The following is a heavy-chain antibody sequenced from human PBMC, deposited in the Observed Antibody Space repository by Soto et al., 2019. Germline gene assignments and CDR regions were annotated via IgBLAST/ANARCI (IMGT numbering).Heavy chain of an antibody. CDR1: GYTFTSYA. CDR2: INAGNGNT. D-gene: IGHD3-10*01. CDR3: ASAPWFGELAWFDP. V-gene: IGHV1-3*01. J-gene: IGHJ5*02. Sequence: QVQLVQSGAEVKKPGASVKVSCKASGYTFTSYAMHWVRQAPGQRLEWMGWINAGNGNTKYSQKFQGRVTITRDTSASTAYMELSSLKSEDTAVYYCASAPWFGELAWFDPWGQGTLVTVSS.